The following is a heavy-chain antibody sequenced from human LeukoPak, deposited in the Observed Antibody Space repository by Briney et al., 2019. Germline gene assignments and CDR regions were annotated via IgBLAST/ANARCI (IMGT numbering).Heavy chain of an antibody. D-gene: IGHD3-3*01. J-gene: IGHJ6*02. CDR1: VFTFSSYE. CDR3: ARGSTIFGVVIIPQYYYYGMDV. V-gene: IGHV3-48*03. Sequence: GGSLRLSCAASVFTFSSYEMNRVRQAPGKGLEWVSYISSSGSTIYYADSVKGRFTISRDNAKNSLYLQMNSLRAEDTAVYYCARGSTIFGVVIIPQYYYYGMDVWGQGTTVTVSS. CDR2: ISSSGSTI.